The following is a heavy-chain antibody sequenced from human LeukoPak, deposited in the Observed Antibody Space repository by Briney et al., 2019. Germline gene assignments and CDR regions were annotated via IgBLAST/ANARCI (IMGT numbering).Heavy chain of an antibody. J-gene: IGHJ4*02. CDR2: IYYSGST. D-gene: IGHD4-23*01. CDR3: ARANYGGNPDY. V-gene: IGHV4-39*01. CDR1: GGSISSSSYY. Sequence: KPSETLSLTCTVSGGSISSSSYYWGWIRQPPGKGLEWIGSIYYSGSTYYNPSLKSRVTISVDTSKNQFSLKLSSVTAADTAVYYCARANYGGNPDYWGQGTLVTVSS.